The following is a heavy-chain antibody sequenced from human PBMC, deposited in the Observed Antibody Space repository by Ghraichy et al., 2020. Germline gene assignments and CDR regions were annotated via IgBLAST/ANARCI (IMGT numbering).Heavy chain of an antibody. V-gene: IGHV4-59*01. CDR3: AREYSSPREVFDMDV. D-gene: IGHD6-19*01. J-gene: IGHJ6*02. Sequence: SETLSLTCSVSGGSISSYYWNWIRQPPGKGLEWIGYIYYSGSTNYNPSLKSRVTISVDTSKNQFSLKLTSVTAADTAVYYCAREYSSPREVFDMDVWGQGTTVTVSS. CDR2: IYYSGST. CDR1: GGSISSYY.